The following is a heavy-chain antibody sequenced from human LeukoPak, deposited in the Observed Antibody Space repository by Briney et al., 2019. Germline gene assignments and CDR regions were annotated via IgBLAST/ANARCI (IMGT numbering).Heavy chain of an antibody. V-gene: IGHV4-4*07. Sequence: SETLSLTCTVSGGSISNDYLSWIRQAAGEELEWIARIYTRGSTNYNPSLKSRVTISLDMSKKQFSLNLNSVTAADTAVYYCARGGTYGSGRNQHTTLDYWGQGTLVTVSS. CDR3: ARGGTYGSGRNQHTTLDY. J-gene: IGHJ4*02. CDR1: GGSISNDY. D-gene: IGHD3-10*01. CDR2: IYTRGST.